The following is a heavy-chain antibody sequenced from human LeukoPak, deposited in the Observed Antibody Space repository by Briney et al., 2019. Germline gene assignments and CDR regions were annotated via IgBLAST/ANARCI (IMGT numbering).Heavy chain of an antibody. CDR3: ARGLGNSPPLVFDN. J-gene: IGHJ4*02. CDR2: ISDSRSYI. D-gene: IGHD3-16*01. Sequence: PGGSLRLSCAASGFTFSSYSMNWVRQARGKGPEWVSTISDSRSYIYYVDSVRGRFTISRDNAKNSLSLQMNSLRAEDTAVYYCARGLGNSPPLVFDNWGQGTLVTVSS. CDR1: GFTFSSYS. V-gene: IGHV3-21*01.